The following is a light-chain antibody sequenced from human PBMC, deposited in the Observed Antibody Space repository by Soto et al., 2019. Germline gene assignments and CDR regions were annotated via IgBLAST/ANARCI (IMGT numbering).Light chain of an antibody. Sequence: IQMPQSPSPLPSSVEDRLTLTCRASQGISSYLACYQKKQXKAPKLXXYAASTLQSGVPSRFSGSGSGTDLTLTISCLQSEDFANYYCQQYYSYPPPTFGGGTKVDI. CDR2: AAS. CDR1: QGISSY. V-gene: IGKV1-8*01. J-gene: IGKJ4*01. CDR3: QQYYSYPPPT.